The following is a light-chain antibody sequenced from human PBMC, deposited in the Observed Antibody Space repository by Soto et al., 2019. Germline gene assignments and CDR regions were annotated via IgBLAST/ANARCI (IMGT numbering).Light chain of an antibody. Sequence: IRMTQSPSSFSASTGDRFTMSCLASQGISNWLAWYQQKSANAPKSLIYAASSLQSGVPSRFSGSGSGTDFTLTISSLQPEDFATYYCQQYNSFPLTFGQGTRLEI. CDR3: QQYNSFPLT. CDR1: QGISNW. CDR2: AAS. J-gene: IGKJ5*01. V-gene: IGKV1D-16*01.